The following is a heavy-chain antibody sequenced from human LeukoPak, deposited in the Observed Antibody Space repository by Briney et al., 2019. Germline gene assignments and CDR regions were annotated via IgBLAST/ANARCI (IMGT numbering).Heavy chain of an antibody. D-gene: IGHD3-3*01. CDR3: AREGGFYRPLDY. CDR2: VHLDGRT. J-gene: IGHJ4*01. CDR1: GDSISSTNW. Sequence: PSGTLSLICGVSGDSISSTNWWTWIRQPPGKGLEWIGEVHLDGRTNYNPSLGSRLTMSVDLSENHISLKLTSVTAADTAVYYCAREGGFYRPLDYTGHGTLVTVSS. V-gene: IGHV4-4*02.